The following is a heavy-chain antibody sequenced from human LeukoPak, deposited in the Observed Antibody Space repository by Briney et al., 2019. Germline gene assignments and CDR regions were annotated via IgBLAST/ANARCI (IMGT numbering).Heavy chain of an antibody. Sequence: GGSLRLSCAASGFTFSSYNMNWVRQAPGKGLEWVSYISSDGSTIFYADSVKGRFTISRDNAKNSLYLQMNSLRAEDTAVYYCAKDPYSSGWIDYWGQGTLVTVPS. CDR3: AKDPYSSGWIDY. CDR2: ISSDGSTI. V-gene: IGHV3-48*01. D-gene: IGHD6-19*01. CDR1: GFTFSSYN. J-gene: IGHJ4*02.